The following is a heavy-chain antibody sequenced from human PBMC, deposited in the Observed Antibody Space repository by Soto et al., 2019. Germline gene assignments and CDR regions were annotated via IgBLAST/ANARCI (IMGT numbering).Heavy chain of an antibody. CDR2: ISSSSDTI. V-gene: IGHV3-48*02. CDR3: ARGRPADY. J-gene: IGHJ4*02. Sequence: GGSLRLSCAASGFTFSRDSMNWVRQAPGKGLEWLSYISSSSDTIYLADSVRGRFTISRDSAKNSLYLQMNSLRDEDTAVYYCARGRPADYWGQGTLVTVSS. CDR1: GFTFSRDS. D-gene: IGHD6-6*01.